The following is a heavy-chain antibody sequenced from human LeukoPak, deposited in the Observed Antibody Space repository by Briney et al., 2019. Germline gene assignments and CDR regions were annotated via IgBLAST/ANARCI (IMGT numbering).Heavy chain of an antibody. CDR2: INPSCGSK. CDR1: GYTFTSYY. D-gene: IGHD5-12*01. CDR3: AREYSGDDFSIPAY. J-gene: IGHJ4*02. V-gene: IGHV1-46*01. Sequence: GASVEVPCKASGYTFTSYYMHWVRQARGQALEWMGIINPSCGSKSYAQKFQGRVTMNRDTSTSTVYMELRSLGSEDTAVYYCAREYSGDDFSIPAYWGQGTLVTVSS.